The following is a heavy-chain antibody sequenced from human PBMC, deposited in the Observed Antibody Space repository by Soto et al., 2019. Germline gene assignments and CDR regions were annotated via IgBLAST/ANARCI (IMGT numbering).Heavy chain of an antibody. CDR1: GYTFTGYY. CDR3: ARDLGYSSSWWNWFDP. J-gene: IGHJ5*02. CDR2: INPNSGGT. D-gene: IGHD6-13*01. Sequence: ASVKVSCKASGYTFTGYYMHWVRQAPGQGLEWMGWINPNSGGTNYAQKFLGWVTMTRDTYISTAYMELSRLRSDDTAVYYCARDLGYSSSWWNWFDPWGQGTLVTVSS. V-gene: IGHV1-2*04.